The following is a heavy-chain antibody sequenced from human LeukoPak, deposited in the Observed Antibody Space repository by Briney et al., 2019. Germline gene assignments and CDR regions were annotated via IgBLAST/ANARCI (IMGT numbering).Heavy chain of an antibody. V-gene: IGHV3-30*18. Sequence: GGSLRLSCAASGLTFSSYSMNWVRQAPGKGLEWVAVISFDGSNKYYADSVRGRFTVSRDNSKDTLYLQMNSLRAEDTAVYYCAKDEIGAVAGLLDYWGQGILVTVSS. D-gene: IGHD6-19*01. CDR2: ISFDGSNK. CDR1: GLTFSSYS. J-gene: IGHJ4*02. CDR3: AKDEIGAVAGLLDY.